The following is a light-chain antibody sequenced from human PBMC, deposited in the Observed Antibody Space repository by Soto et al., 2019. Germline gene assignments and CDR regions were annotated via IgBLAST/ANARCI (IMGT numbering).Light chain of an antibody. CDR1: QGISSY. Sequence: AIRMTQSPSSLSASTGDRVTSTCRASQGISSYLAWYQQKPGKAPKLLIYAASTLQSGVPSRFSGSGSGTDFTLTISRLQSEDFATYYCQQYYSYPRTFGQGTKVEIK. J-gene: IGKJ1*01. V-gene: IGKV1-8*01. CDR3: QQYYSYPRT. CDR2: AAS.